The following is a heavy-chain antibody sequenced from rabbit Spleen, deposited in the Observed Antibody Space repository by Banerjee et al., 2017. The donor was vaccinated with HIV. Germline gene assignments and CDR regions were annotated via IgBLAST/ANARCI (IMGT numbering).Heavy chain of an antibody. CDR3: ARGNYGGYTRLDL. V-gene: IGHV1S45*01. J-gene: IGHJ6*01. Sequence: QEQLVESGGGLVKPEGSLKLSCTASGYSFSNKAVMCWVRQAPGKGLEWIACIGTSTGYTYHASWAKDRFTISKTSATTVTLQMTSLTPADTATYFCARGNYGGYTRLDLGGPGTLVTVS. CDR1: GYSFSNKAV. D-gene: IGHD2-1*01. CDR2: IGTSTGYT.